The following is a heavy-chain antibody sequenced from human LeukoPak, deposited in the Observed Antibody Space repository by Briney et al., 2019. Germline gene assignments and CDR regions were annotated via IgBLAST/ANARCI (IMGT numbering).Heavy chain of an antibody. V-gene: IGHV4-34*01. CDR1: GGSFSGYY. CDR2: INHVGAT. J-gene: IGHJ4*02. D-gene: IGHD3-16*01. CDR3: ATSYIGGFGKPDY. Sequence: SETLSLTCAVYGGSFSGYYWSWIRQPPEKGLEWIGEINHVGATNYNPSLKSRVTISVDTSKNQFSLTLSSVTAADTAVYYCATSYIGGFGKPDYWGQGTLVTVSS.